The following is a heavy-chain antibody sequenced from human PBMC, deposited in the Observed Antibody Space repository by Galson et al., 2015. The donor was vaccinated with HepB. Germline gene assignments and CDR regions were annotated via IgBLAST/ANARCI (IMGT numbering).Heavy chain of an antibody. V-gene: IGHV5-10-1*01. J-gene: IGHJ5*02. CDR2: IDPSDSYT. CDR3: ARHLRPIVVVTAYNWFDP. Sequence: QSGAEVKKPGESLRISCKGSGYSFTSYWISWERQMPGKGLEWMGRIDPSDSYTNYSPSFQGHVTISADKSISTAYLQWSSLKASDTAMYYCARHLRPIVVVTAYNWFDPWGQGTLVTVSS. D-gene: IGHD2-21*02. CDR1: GYSFTSYW.